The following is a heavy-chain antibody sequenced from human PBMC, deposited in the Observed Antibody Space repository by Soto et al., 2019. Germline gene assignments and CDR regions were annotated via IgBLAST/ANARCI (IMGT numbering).Heavy chain of an antibody. CDR2: IYYSGST. D-gene: IGHD6-6*01. J-gene: IGHJ5*02. CDR1: GGSISSGDYY. V-gene: IGHV4-30-4*01. CDR3: ASDRREYSSSYRGNWSDH. Sequence: SETLSLTCTVSGGSISSGDYYWSWIRQRPGKGLEWIGYIYYSGSTYYNPSLKSRVTISVDTSKNQFSLKLSSVTAAATALYYRASDRREYSSSYRGNWSDHWGQGTLVTVSS.